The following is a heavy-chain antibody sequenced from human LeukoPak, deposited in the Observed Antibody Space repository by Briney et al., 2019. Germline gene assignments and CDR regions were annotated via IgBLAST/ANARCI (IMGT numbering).Heavy chain of an antibody. CDR2: ISESGGST. D-gene: IGHD1-1*01. CDR1: GLIFSSYA. Sequence: GGSLRLSCAASGLIFSSYAMSWVRQAPGKGLKSVSSISESGGSTYYADSAKGRFTISRDNSKNTLYLQMSSLRAEDTAMYYCAKLRVEAEVSGTAYWGLGTLVTVSS. J-gene: IGHJ4*02. V-gene: IGHV3-23*01. CDR3: AKLRVEAEVSGTAY.